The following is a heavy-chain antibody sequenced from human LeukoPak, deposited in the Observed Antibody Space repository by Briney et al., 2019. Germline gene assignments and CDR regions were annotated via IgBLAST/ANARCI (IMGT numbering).Heavy chain of an antibody. CDR2: ISYDGNTK. Sequence: GRSLRLSCAASGFAFRSNGMHWVRQAPGKGLEWVAFISYDGNTKYYGDSVRGRFTISRDNSKNTLYLQINSLRPDDTTVYYCAKDLSTKWSLDYWGQGTLVTVSS. CDR3: AKDLSTKWSLDY. J-gene: IGHJ4*02. CDR1: GFAFRSNG. D-gene: IGHD2-2*01. V-gene: IGHV3-30*18.